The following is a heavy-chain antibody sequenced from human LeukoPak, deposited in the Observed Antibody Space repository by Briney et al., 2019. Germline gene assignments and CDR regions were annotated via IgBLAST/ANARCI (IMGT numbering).Heavy chain of an antibody. CDR1: GYRFITYW. CDR2: IYPGDSNT. J-gene: IGHJ4*02. V-gene: IGHV5-51*01. D-gene: IGHD1-26*01. Sequence: RGESLKISWKGSGYRFITYWIGWVRQMPGKGLEWMGIIYPGDSNTRYSPSFQGQVTISADKSISTAYLQWSSLKASDTATYYWARQRGATLYFHYWGQATQVTVSS. CDR3: ARQRGATLYFHY.